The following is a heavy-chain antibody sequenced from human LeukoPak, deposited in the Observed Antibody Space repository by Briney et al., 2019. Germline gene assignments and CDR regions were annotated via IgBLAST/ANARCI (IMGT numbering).Heavy chain of an antibody. CDR1: GGSISSYY. V-gene: IGHV4-59*12. CDR3: AGSWADAFDI. Sequence: PSETLSLTCTVSGGSISSYYWSWIRQPPGKGLEWIGYIYYSGSTNYNPSLKSRVTISVDKSKNQFSLKLSSVTAADTAVYYCAGSWADAFDIWGQGTMVTVSS. D-gene: IGHD6-13*01. CDR2: IYYSGST. J-gene: IGHJ3*02.